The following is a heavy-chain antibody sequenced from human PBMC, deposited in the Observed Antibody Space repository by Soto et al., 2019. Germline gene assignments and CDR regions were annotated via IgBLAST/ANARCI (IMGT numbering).Heavy chain of an antibody. CDR3: ARQEGATVLFYYGMDV. Sequence: PGASLAVSGQGSGDNCANYWIALVRQLTGKGLEWMGIIYPGDSDTRYSPSFQGQVTISADKSISAAYLQWRSLKASDTAMYYCARQEGATVLFYYGMDVWGQGTTVTVS. CDR1: GDNCANYW. V-gene: IGHV5-51*01. D-gene: IGHD1-26*01. CDR2: IYPGDSDT. J-gene: IGHJ6*02.